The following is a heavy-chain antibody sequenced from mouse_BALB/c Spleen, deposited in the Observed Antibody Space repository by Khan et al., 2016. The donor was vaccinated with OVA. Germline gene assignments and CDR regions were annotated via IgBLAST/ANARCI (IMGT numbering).Heavy chain of an antibody. CDR1: GYTFTSYW. V-gene: IGHV1S22*01. Sequence: LQQPGSELVRPGASVKLSCKASGYTFTSYWMHWVKQRPGQGLEWIGNIYPGSGSTNYDEKFKSKATLTVDTSSSTAYMQLSSLTSEDSAVYYCTYRDDVKAYLDYWGLGTTLTVSS. CDR2: IYPGSGST. CDR3: TYRDDVKAYLDY. J-gene: IGHJ2*01. D-gene: IGHD2-14*01.